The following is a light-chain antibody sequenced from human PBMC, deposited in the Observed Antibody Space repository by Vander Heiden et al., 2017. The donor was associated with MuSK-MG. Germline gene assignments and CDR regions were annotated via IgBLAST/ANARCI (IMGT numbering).Light chain of an antibody. CDR3: QQDGSSPLT. CDR2: GAS. CDR1: QSVSSSY. Sequence: EIVLTQSPGTLSLSPGERATLSCRASQSVSSSYLAWYQQKPGQAPRLLIDGASSRATGIPDRFSGSGSGTDFTLTISRLEPEDFAVYYCQQDGSSPLTFGRGTKVEIK. J-gene: IGKJ4*01. V-gene: IGKV3-20*01.